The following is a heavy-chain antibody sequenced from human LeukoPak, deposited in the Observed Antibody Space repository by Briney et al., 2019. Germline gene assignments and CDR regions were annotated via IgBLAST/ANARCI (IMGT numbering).Heavy chain of an antibody. J-gene: IGHJ5*02. Sequence: GGSLRLSCAASGFTFSSYAMSWVRQAPGKGLEWVSAISGSGGSTYYADSVKGRFTLSRDNSKNTLYLQMNRLLAEDTAVYYGAKDQISRLLGFREYQDCWFDPWGQGTLVTVSS. V-gene: IGHV3-23*01. CDR2: ISGSGGST. CDR3: AKDQISRLLGFREYQDCWFDP. CDR1: GFTFSSYA. D-gene: IGHD3-10*01.